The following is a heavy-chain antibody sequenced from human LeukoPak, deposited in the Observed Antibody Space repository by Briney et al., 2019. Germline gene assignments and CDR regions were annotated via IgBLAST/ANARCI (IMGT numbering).Heavy chain of an antibody. D-gene: IGHD3-22*01. Sequence: TPSETLSLTCSVSGGSISSYYWSWIRQPPGKGLEWVGYIYYSGSTKYNPSLKSRVTISGDTSKNQLSLKLSSVTAADTAVYYCAREGAYYYDSSGNDAFDIWGQGTMVTVSS. CDR1: GGSISSYY. CDR3: AREGAYYYDSSGNDAFDI. V-gene: IGHV4-59*01. CDR2: IYYSGST. J-gene: IGHJ3*02.